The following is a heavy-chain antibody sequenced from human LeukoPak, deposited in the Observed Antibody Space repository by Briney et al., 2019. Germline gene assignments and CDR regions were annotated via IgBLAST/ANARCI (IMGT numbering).Heavy chain of an antibody. Sequence: GGSLRLSCAASGFTFSSYGMHWVRQAPGKGLEWVAVISSDGNTKNYVDSVKGRFTFSRDNSKNTLYLQMNSLRAEDTAVYYCAKRKYIGCYYHPHFDLWGQGTLGTVSP. CDR3: AKRKYIGCYYHPHFDL. J-gene: IGHJ4*01. D-gene: IGHD3-22*01. CDR1: GFTFSSYG. CDR2: ISSDGNTK. V-gene: IGHV3-30*18.